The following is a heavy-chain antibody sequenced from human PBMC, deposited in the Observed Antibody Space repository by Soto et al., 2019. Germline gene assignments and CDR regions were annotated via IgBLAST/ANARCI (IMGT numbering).Heavy chain of an antibody. Sequence: SETLSLTCTVSGGSVSSGSYYWSWIRQPPGKGLEWIGYLYYSGSTDYNPSPKSRVTISVDTSRNRFSLKLRSVTAEDTAVYYCARAGRIALAGKFAYWGQGTLVTVS. CDR2: LYYSGST. CDR1: GGSVSSGSYY. J-gene: IGHJ4*02. CDR3: ARAGRIALAGKFAY. V-gene: IGHV4-61*03. D-gene: IGHD6-19*01.